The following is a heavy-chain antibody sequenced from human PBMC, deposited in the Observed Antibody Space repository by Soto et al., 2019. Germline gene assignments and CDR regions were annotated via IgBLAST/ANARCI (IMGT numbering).Heavy chain of an antibody. Sequence: SETLSITCTVSGASISSSGYFWGWIRQPPGKGLEWIGFISYSGTTYYSPSLKSRVTISVDTSKNQLSLKLSSVTDADTAVYYCARRMVYGNPYFDYWGQGTLVTAS. CDR2: ISYSGTT. D-gene: IGHD2-8*01. CDR1: GASISSSGYF. CDR3: ARRMVYGNPYFDY. V-gene: IGHV4-39*01. J-gene: IGHJ4*02.